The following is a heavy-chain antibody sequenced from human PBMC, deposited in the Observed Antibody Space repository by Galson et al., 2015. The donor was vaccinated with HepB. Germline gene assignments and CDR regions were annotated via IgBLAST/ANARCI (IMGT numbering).Heavy chain of an antibody. CDR3: AKAYYASGSYYIDY. D-gene: IGHD3-10*01. CDR1: GFTFSSYA. Sequence: SLRLSCAAFGFTFSSYAMSWARQAPGKGLEWVSAISGSGDSTYYADSVKGRFTISRDNSKNTLYLQMKTLRAEDTAVYYCAKAYYASGSYYIDYWGQGTLVTVSS. J-gene: IGHJ4*02. V-gene: IGHV3-23*01. CDR2: ISGSGDST.